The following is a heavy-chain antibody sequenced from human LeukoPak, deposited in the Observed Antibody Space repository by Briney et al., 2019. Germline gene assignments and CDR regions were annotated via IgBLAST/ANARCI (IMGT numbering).Heavy chain of an antibody. CDR3: ARVHCSSTSCYGINYFDY. CDR1: GFTFSSYS. CDR2: ISSSSSTI. D-gene: IGHD2-2*01. V-gene: IGHV3-48*01. J-gene: IGHJ4*02. Sequence: GGSLRLSCAASGFTFSSYSMNWVRQAPGKGLEWVSYISSSSSTIYYADSVKGRFTISRDNAKNSLYLQMNSLRAEDTAVYYCARVHCSSTSCYGINYFDYWGQGTLVTVSS.